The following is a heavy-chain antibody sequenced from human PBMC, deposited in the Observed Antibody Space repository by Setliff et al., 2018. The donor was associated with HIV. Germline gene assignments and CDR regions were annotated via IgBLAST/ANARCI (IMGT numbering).Heavy chain of an antibody. D-gene: IGHD3-3*01. CDR2: IRSKAYGGTT. CDR1: GFTFGDYA. J-gene: IGHJ6*02. Sequence: PGGSLRLSCTASGFTFGDYAMSWVRQAPGKGLEWVGFIRSKAYGGTTEYAASVKGRFTISRDDSKSIAYLQMNSLKTEDTAVYYCTRGGGYCNFWSGYSPVYYYGMDVWGQGTTVTVSS. CDR3: TRGGGYCNFWSGYSPVYYYGMDV. V-gene: IGHV3-49*04.